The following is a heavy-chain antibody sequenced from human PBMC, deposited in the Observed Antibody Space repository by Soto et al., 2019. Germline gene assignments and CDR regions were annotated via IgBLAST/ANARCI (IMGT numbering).Heavy chain of an antibody. V-gene: IGHV5-51*01. CDR1: GYSFTSYW. D-gene: IGHD6-19*01. Sequence: GESLKISCKVSGYSFTSYWIGWVRQMPGKGLEWMGIINPADSDTRYSPSFQGQVTISADKSINTAYLQWGSLKASDTAMYYCARHLDSSGQNYYYYYGIDVWGQGTTVTVSS. CDR3: ARHLDSSGQNYYYYYGIDV. J-gene: IGHJ6*02. CDR2: INPADSDT.